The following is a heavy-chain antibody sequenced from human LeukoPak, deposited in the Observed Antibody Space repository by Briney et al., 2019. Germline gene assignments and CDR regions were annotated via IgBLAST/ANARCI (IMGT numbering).Heavy chain of an antibody. Sequence: SETLSLTCAVSGGSISSGGYSWSWIRQPPGKGLEWIGYIYHSGSTYYNPSLKSRVTVSVDRSKNQFSLKLSSVTAADTTVYYCARGGSATMIVDNAFDIWGQGTMVTVSS. D-gene: IGHD3-22*01. CDR1: GGSISSGGYS. CDR3: ARGGSATMIVDNAFDI. J-gene: IGHJ3*02. V-gene: IGHV4-30-2*01. CDR2: IYHSGST.